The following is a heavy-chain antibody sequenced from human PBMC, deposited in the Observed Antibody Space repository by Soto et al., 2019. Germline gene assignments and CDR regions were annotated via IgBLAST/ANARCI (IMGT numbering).Heavy chain of an antibody. CDR1: GFNFSSYG. D-gene: IGHD1-26*01. V-gene: IGHV3-30*18. J-gene: IGHJ4*02. CDR3: AKDHRATRYYFDS. CDR2: ISNDGRNK. Sequence: SGGSLRLSCAASGFNFSSYGMHWVRQAPDKGLEWVGGISNDGRNKYSADSVKGRFTISRDNSKNTLYLQMNSLRGEDTAVYYCAKDHRATRYYFDSWSQGTLVTVSS.